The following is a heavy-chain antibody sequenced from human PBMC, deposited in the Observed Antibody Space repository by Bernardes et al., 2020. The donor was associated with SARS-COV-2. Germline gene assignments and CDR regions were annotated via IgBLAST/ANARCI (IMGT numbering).Heavy chain of an antibody. Sequence: SATLTLTCGVYGRSCPGPYWSWIRQPPGPGLAWIGEVGHRRHTHYNPSLKSRVTISVDTSKNESSLNLNSVTAADTAVYYCASTSTPYVPGDFWGQGTLVNVSS. CDR3: ASTSTPYVPGDF. D-gene: IGHD3-10*02. CDR1: GRSCPGPY. CDR2: VGHRRHT. V-gene: IGHV4-34*01. J-gene: IGHJ4*02.